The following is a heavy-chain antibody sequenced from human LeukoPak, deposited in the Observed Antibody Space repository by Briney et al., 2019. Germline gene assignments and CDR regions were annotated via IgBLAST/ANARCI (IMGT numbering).Heavy chain of an antibody. CDR1: GFSLSTSGMC. CDR3: ARSDCSSTSCLFDY. D-gene: IGHD2-2*01. Sequence: SGPTLVNPTQTLTLTCTFSGFSLSTSGMCVSWIRQPPGKALEWLARIDWDDDKYYSTSLKTRLTISKDTSKNQVVLPMTNMDPVDTATYYCARSDCSSTSCLFDYWGQGTLVTVSS. J-gene: IGHJ4*02. CDR2: IDWDDDK. V-gene: IGHV2-70*11.